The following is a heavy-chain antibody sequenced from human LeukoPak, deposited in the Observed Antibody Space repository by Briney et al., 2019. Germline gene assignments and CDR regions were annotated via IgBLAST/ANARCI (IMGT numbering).Heavy chain of an antibody. CDR2: MNPNSGNT. CDR3: AKEDKGGSFGC. CDR1: GYTFTSYD. J-gene: IGHJ4*02. Sequence: ASVKVSCKASGYTFTSYDINWVRQATGQGLEWMGWMNPNSGNTNYAQKFQGRVSMTTDTPTSTAYMELRSLRSDDTAVYYCAKEDKGGSFGCWGQGTLVTVSS. D-gene: IGHD2-15*01. V-gene: IGHV1-8*01.